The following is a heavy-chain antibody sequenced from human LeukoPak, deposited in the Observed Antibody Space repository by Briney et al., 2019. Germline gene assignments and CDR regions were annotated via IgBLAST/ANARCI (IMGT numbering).Heavy chain of an antibody. J-gene: IGHJ1*01. CDR2: ISGSGVTT. D-gene: IGHD1-26*01. CDR3: AKKVVVGATSPYSDFQD. Sequence: ETLSLTCAVSGGSISTNNWWHWVRQAPGKGLEWVSAISGSGVTTHYAGSVKGRFSISRDNSKNTLYLQMNSLRAEDTALYYCAKKVVVGATSPYSDFQDWGQGTLVTVSS. V-gene: IGHV3-23*01. CDR1: GGSISTNN.